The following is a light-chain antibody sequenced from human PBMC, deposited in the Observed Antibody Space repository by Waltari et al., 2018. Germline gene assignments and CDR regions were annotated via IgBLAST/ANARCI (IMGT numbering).Light chain of an antibody. CDR3: QVWDRSSDHWV. J-gene: IGLJ3*02. Sequence: SYVLTQPPSVSLAPGQTARITCWGNNIGSKSVHWYQRKTGQALVVVVYDDSDRPSGIPERFSGSNSGNTATLTISRVEAGDEADYYCQVWDRSSDHWVFGGGTKLTVL. V-gene: IGLV3-21*02. CDR2: DDS. CDR1: NIGSKS.